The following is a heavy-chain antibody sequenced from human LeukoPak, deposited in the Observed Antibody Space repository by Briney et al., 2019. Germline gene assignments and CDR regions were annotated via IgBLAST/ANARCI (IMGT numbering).Heavy chain of an antibody. CDR1: GFTFSSYS. CDR2: ISSISTYK. V-gene: IGHV3-21*01. Sequence: GGSLRLSCAASGFTFSSYSMTWVRQAPGKGLEWISSISSISTYKFYADSVKGRFTISRDDSENSLYLQMNSLRVEDTAVYYCAKPHFDDWGQGTLVTVSS. J-gene: IGHJ4*02. CDR3: AKPHFDD.